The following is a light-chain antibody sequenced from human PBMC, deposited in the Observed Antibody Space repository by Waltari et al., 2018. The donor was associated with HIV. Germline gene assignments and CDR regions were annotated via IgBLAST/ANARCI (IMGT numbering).Light chain of an antibody. CDR2: DAF. CDR3: QQYNNVPYT. CDR1: QDINNY. V-gene: IGKV1-33*01. Sequence: DIQITQSPSSLSAFVGDRVTITCQASQDINNYLNWYHQRPGKAPEVLIYDAFNLEPGVPSRFSGTASGTDFTLTISALQPEDLGTYYCQQYNNVPYTFGQGTTLQI. J-gene: IGKJ2*01.